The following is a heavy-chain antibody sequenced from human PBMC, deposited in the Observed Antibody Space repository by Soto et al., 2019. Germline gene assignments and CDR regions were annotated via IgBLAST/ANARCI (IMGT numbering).Heavy chain of an antibody. Sequence: QVQLVESGGGVVQPGRSLRLSCAASGFSFSNYGMDWVRQAPGKRLEWLSVIVAAVTGLHYADSVRGRFTISRDNSKKPLYLQLSRLGAEATAIYFCARDDDRPDYGHDHWGQGTLVTVSS. D-gene: IGHD4-17*01. CDR2: IVAAVTGL. J-gene: IGHJ4*02. CDR1: GFSFSNYG. CDR3: ARDDDRPDYGHDH. V-gene: IGHV3-33*01.